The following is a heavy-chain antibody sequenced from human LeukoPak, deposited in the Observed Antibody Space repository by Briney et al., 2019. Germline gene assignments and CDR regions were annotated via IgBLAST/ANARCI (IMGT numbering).Heavy chain of an antibody. D-gene: IGHD3-9*01. CDR1: GGSISSSSYY. Sequence: SETLSLTCTVSGGSISSSSYYWGWIRQPPGKGLEWIGSIYYSGSTYYNPSLKSRVTISVDTSKNQFSLKLSSVTAADPAVYYCARDTVGREYDILTGYPSAPGAPYSYYMDVWGKGTTGTVSS. J-gene: IGHJ6*03. V-gene: IGHV4-39*07. CDR2: IYYSGST. CDR3: ARDTVGREYDILTGYPSAPGAPYSYYMDV.